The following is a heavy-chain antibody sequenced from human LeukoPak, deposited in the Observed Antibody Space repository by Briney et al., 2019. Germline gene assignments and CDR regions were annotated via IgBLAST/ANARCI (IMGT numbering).Heavy chain of an antibody. D-gene: IGHD2-15*01. V-gene: IGHV3-23*01. J-gene: IGHJ4*02. CDR2: VSSSDSSS. Sequence: GGSLRLSCTASGFTFSSYGMNWVRQAPGKGLEWVSTVSSSDSSSHYADSVKGRFTISRDNSKNTLYLQMNSLRAEDTAVYYCAKGRGYCSGGSCYSDYWGQGTLVTVSS. CDR3: AKGRGYCSGGSCYSDY. CDR1: GFTFSSYG.